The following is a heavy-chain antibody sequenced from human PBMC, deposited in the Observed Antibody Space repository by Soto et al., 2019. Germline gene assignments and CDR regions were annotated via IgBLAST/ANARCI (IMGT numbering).Heavy chain of an antibody. V-gene: IGHV3-66*01. Sequence: EVQLVESGGGLVQPGGSLRLSCAASGFTVSSYYMSWVRQAPGKGLEWVSIIDRGGNTYYADSVMGRFTISRDNSNNMLFLQMNSLRADDTAVYYCARDPGYGLPFLEYLFHRGQGTLVTVSS. CDR1: GFTVSSYY. D-gene: IGHD3-3*01. J-gene: IGHJ4*02. CDR3: ARDPGYGLPFLEYLFH. CDR2: IDRGGNT.